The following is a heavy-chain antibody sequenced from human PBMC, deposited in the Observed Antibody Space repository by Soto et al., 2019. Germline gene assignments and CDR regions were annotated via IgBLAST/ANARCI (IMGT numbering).Heavy chain of an antibody. CDR3: AKPVIVVVAATNYFDY. D-gene: IGHD2-15*01. Sequence: GESLKISCVASGFTFRSYAMSWVRQAPGKGLEWVSGISGSGGSTYYADSVKGRFTISRDNSKNMLYLQMNSLRAEDTAVYYCAKPVIVVVAATNYFDYWGQGNMVTVSS. J-gene: IGHJ4*02. CDR1: GFTFRSYA. V-gene: IGHV3-23*01. CDR2: ISGSGGST.